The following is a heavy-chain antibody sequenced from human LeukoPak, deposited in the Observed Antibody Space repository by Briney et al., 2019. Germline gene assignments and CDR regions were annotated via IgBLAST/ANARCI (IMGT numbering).Heavy chain of an antibody. Sequence: GVSLRLSCAASGFTFSSYAMSWVRQAPGKGLEWVSAISGSGGSTYYADSVKGRFTISRDNSTNTLYLQMNSLRAEDTAVYYCAKDSGDYAGCFDYWGQGTLVTVSS. V-gene: IGHV3-23*01. CDR1: GFTFSSYA. CDR2: ISGSGGST. CDR3: AKDSGDYAGCFDY. D-gene: IGHD4-17*01. J-gene: IGHJ4*02.